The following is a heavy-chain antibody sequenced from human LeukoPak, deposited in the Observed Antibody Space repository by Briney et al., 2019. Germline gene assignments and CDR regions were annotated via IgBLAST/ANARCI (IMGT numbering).Heavy chain of an antibody. Sequence: SVKVSCKASGGTFSSYAISWVRQAPGQGLEWMGGIIPIFGTANYAQKFQGRVTITADESTSTAYMELSSLRSEDTAVYYCARGSRESDYGGNGFDYWGQGTLVTVSS. CDR3: ARGSRESDYGGNGFDY. D-gene: IGHD4-23*01. J-gene: IGHJ4*02. CDR1: GGTFSSYA. V-gene: IGHV1-69*13. CDR2: IIPIFGTA.